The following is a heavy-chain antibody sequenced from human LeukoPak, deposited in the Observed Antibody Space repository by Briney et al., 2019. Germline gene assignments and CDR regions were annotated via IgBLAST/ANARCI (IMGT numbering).Heavy chain of an antibody. Sequence: LETLSLTCTVSGASVSSYYWGWIRQPAGKGLEWIGRIYTSGNTNYNPSLKSRVTISVDTSKNQFSLKLSSVTAADTAVYYCARGLPSTVTTPFDPWGQGTLVTVSS. CDR2: IYTSGNT. D-gene: IGHD4-17*01. J-gene: IGHJ5*02. V-gene: IGHV4-4*07. CDR3: ARGLPSTVTTPFDP. CDR1: GASVSSYY.